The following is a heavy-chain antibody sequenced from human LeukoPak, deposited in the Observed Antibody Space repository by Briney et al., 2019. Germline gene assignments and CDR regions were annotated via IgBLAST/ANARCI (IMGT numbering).Heavy chain of an antibody. J-gene: IGHJ5*02. D-gene: IGHD2-2*02. CDR2: INHSGST. CDR3: ARGRGLGNCSSTSCYRRGWFDP. V-gene: IGHV4-34*01. CDR1: GGSFSGYY. Sequence: SETLSLTCAVYGGSFSGYYWSWIRQPPGKGLEWIGEINHSGSTNYNPSLKSRVTISVDTSKNQFSLKLSSVTAADTAVYYCARGRGLGNCSSTSCYRRGWFDPWGQGTLVTVSS.